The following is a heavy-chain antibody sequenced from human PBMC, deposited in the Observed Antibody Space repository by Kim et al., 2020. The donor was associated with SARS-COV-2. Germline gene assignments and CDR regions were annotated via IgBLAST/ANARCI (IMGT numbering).Heavy chain of an antibody. J-gene: IGHJ5*02. V-gene: IGHV1-2*02. CDR3: ARTGYNWNDVTGWFDP. Sequence: KFQGRVTMTRDTSISTAYMELSRLRSDDTAVYYCARTGYNWNDVTGWFDPWGQGTLVTVSS. D-gene: IGHD1-1*01.